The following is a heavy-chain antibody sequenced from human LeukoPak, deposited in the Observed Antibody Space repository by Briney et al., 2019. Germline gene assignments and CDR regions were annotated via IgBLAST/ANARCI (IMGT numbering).Heavy chain of an antibody. Sequence: SETLSLTCTVSGGSISSYYWSWIRQPAGKGLEWIGHLYTSGSTNYNPSLKSRVTMSGDTSKNQLSLKLRSVTAADTAVYYCARDRDYYDSSGYWTPLDYWGQGTLVTVSS. J-gene: IGHJ4*02. D-gene: IGHD3-22*01. CDR3: ARDRDYYDSSGYWTPLDY. V-gene: IGHV4-4*07. CDR2: LYTSGST. CDR1: GGSISSYY.